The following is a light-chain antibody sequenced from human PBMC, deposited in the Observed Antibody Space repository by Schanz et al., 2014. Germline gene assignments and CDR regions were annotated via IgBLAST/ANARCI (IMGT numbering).Light chain of an antibody. CDR1: QGVGSY. V-gene: IGKV1-9*01. J-gene: IGKJ1*01. Sequence: QLTQSPSSLSASVGDRVTITCRASQGVGSYVAWYQQKPGKAPNLLIYAASTLQSGVPSRFSGSGSGTDFTLTISSLQPEDVATDYCQQLSSYPRTFGQGTKVDIK. CDR3: QQLSSYPRT. CDR2: AAS.